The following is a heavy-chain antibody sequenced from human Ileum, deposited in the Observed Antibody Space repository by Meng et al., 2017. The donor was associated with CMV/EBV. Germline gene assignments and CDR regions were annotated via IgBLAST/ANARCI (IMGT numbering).Heavy chain of an antibody. J-gene: IGHJ4*02. V-gene: IGHV4-4*07. Sequence: QVKLQRPGHRLVNPSEPLSLPFTFSGLSISNYYWTWIRQSAVKGLEFIGRVHFTGGIDYNPSLMSRVTMSVDTSRNQLSLNVKSVTAADTAVYYCARAAARGVPVDYWGQGILVTVSS. D-gene: IGHD3-10*01. CDR2: VHFTGGI. CDR1: GLSISNYY. CDR3: ARAAARGVPVDY.